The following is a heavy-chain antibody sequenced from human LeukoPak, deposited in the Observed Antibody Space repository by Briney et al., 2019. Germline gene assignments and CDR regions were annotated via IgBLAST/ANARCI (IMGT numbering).Heavy chain of an antibody. CDR3: ARGIAARQYYYYYMDV. CDR2: IYTSGST. J-gene: IGHJ6*03. CDR1: GGSISSYY. Sequence: SETLSLTCTVSGGSISSYYWSWIRQPPGKGLEWIGYIYTSGSTNYNPSLKSRVTISVDTSKNQFSLKLSSVTAADTAVYYCARGIAARQYYYYYMDVWGKGTTVTVSS. D-gene: IGHD6-6*01. V-gene: IGHV4-4*09.